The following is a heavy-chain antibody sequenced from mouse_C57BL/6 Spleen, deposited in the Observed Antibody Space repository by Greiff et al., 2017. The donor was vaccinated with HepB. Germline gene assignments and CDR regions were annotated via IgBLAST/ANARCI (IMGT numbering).Heavy chain of an antibody. CDR3: TRGVYDGYPSYFDV. V-gene: IGHV1-15*01. D-gene: IGHD2-3*01. J-gene: IGHJ1*03. CDR2: IDPETGGT. Sequence: VQLVESGAELVRPGASVTLSCKASGYTFTDYEMHWVKQTPVHGLEWIGAIDPETGGTAYNQKFKGKAILTADKSSSTAYMELRSLTSEDSAVYYCTRGVYDGYPSYFDVWGTGTTVTVSS. CDR1: GYTFTDYE.